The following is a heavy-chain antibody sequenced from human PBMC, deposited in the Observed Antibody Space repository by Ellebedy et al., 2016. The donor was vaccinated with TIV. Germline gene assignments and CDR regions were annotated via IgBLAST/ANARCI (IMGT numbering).Heavy chain of an antibody. CDR2: IYSGGST. D-gene: IGHD3-22*01. J-gene: IGHJ4*02. CDR1: GFTVSSNY. CDR3: ASHYDSSGYYSFFAY. Sequence: GESLKISCAASGFTVSSNYMSWVRQAPRKGLEWVSVIYSGGSTYYADSVKGRFTISRDNSKNTLYVHMNSLRAEDTAVYYCASHYDSSGYYSFFAYWGQGTLVTVSS. V-gene: IGHV3-66*04.